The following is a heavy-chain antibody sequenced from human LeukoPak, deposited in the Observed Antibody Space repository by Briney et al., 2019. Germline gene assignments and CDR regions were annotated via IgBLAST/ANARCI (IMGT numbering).Heavy chain of an antibody. Sequence: GGSLRLSCAASGFTFSSYWMHWVRQAPGKGLVWVSRINSDGTIIGYADSVKGRFTISRDNAKNTLYLQMNSLRAGDTAVYYCARSMYCGGDCYYYFDYWGQGTLVTVAS. J-gene: IGHJ4*02. CDR1: GFTFSSYW. V-gene: IGHV3-74*01. CDR3: ARSMYCGGDCYYYFDY. CDR2: INSDGTII. D-gene: IGHD2-21*02.